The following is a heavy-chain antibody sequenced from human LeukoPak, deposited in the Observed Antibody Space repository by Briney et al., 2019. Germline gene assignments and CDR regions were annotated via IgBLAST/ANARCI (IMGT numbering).Heavy chain of an antibody. J-gene: IGHJ4*02. CDR1: GDSVSGNIVA. V-gene: IGHV6-1*01. CDR3: ARGSSGSFDY. Sequence: SQTLSLACDISGDSVSGNIVAWNWIRQSPSRGLEWLGRTNYRSKWYNDYAVSVRGRITINPDTSKNRFSLQLDSVTPEDTAVYYCARGSSGSFDYWGQGTLVTVSS. D-gene: IGHD6-19*01. CDR2: TNYRSKWYN.